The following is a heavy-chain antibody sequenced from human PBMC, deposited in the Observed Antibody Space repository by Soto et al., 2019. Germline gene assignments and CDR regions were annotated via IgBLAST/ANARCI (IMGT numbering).Heavy chain of an antibody. D-gene: IGHD2-2*01. CDR3: AGSSRSSGSKDSDY. V-gene: IGHV1-46*01. Sequence: GASGQVSCKASGYTFTNYYIHWVRQAPGQGLEWMGIINPSGGSTSYAQKFQGRVTMTRDTSTSTVYMELSSLRSEDTAVYYCAGSSRSSGSKDSDYWGQGTLVTVSS. J-gene: IGHJ4*02. CDR1: GYTFTNYY. CDR2: INPSGGST.